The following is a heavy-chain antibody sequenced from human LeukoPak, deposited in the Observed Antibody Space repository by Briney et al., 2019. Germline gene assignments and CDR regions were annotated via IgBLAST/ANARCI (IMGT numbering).Heavy chain of an antibody. V-gene: IGHV3-9*01. Sequence: PGRSLRLSCAASGFTFDDYAMHWVRQAPGKGLEWVSGISWNSGSIGYADSVKGRFTISRDNAKNSLYLQMNSLRAEDTAVYYCASRRAVAGTGDLLDYWGQGTLVTVSS. J-gene: IGHJ4*02. CDR2: ISWNSGSI. CDR1: GFTFDDYA. D-gene: IGHD6-19*01. CDR3: ASRRAVAGTGDLLDY.